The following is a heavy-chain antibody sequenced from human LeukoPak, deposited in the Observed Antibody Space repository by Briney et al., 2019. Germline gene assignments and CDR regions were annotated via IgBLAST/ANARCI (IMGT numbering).Heavy chain of an antibody. CDR3: ATDRVYRSSGRTGGFFDY. J-gene: IGHJ4*02. CDR2: FDSENDKV. V-gene: IGHV1-24*01. CDR1: GYSLSYLS. D-gene: IGHD6-19*01. Sequence: GASVTLSFKISGYSLSYLSIHWVREAPGEGLEWMGGFDSENDKVVYSQKFQGRVTMTEDTSADTAYMELTSLRSEDTAVYFCATDRVYRSSGRTGGFFDYWGQGTLVIVSS.